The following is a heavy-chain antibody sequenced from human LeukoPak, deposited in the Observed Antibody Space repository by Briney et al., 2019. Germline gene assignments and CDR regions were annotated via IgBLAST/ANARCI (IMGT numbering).Heavy chain of an antibody. CDR2: IYSGGST. J-gene: IGHJ4*02. D-gene: IGHD1-26*01. Sequence: GGSLRLSCAASGFTFSSYAMSWVRQAPGKGLEWVSVIYSGGSTYYADSVKGRFTISRDNSKNTLYLQMNSLRAEDTAVYYCAREEVGAGLGFDYWGQGTLVTVSS. V-gene: IGHV3-23*01. CDR3: AREEVGAGLGFDY. CDR1: GFTFSSYA.